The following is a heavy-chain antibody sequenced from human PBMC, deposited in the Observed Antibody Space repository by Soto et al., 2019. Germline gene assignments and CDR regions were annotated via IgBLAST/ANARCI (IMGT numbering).Heavy chain of an antibody. CDR1: GYTFTSYG. J-gene: IGHJ4*02. CDR2: ISAYNGNT. Sequence: GASVKVSCKASGYTFTSYGISWVRQAPGQGLEWMGWISAYNGNTNYAQKLQGRVTMTTDTSTSTAYMELRSLRSDDTAVYYCARHFENYHFWSGYYKYYFDYWGQGTLVTVSS. CDR3: ARHFENYHFWSGYYKYYFDY. V-gene: IGHV1-18*01. D-gene: IGHD3-3*01.